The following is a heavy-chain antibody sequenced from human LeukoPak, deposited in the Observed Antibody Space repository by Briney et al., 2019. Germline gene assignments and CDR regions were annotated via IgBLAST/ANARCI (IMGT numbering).Heavy chain of an antibody. CDR3: ARKYYFESSAYYPFDY. J-gene: IGHJ4*02. V-gene: IGHV5-51*01. CDR2: ISPGDSET. D-gene: IGHD3-22*01. CDR1: GYSFTNYW. Sequence: GESLKISCKGSGYSFTNYWIGWVRQMPGKGLEWMGIISPGDSETRYSPSFQGQVTISADTSISTAFLQWSSLKASDTAMYFCARKYYFESSAYYPFDYWGQGTLVTVSS.